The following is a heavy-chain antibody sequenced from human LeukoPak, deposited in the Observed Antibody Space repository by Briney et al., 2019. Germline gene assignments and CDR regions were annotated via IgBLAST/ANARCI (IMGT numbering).Heavy chain of an antibody. J-gene: IGHJ4*02. CDR2: ISSSGSTI. V-gene: IGHV3-48*03. CDR3: ASRYCSGGSCYLNVDY. CDR1: GFTFSSYE. D-gene: IGHD2-15*01. Sequence: PGGSLRLSCAASGFTFSSYEMNWVRQAPGKGLEWVSYISSSGSTIYYADSVKGRFTTSRDNAKNSLYLQMNSLRAEDTAVYYCASRYCSGGSCYLNVDYWGQGTLVTVSS.